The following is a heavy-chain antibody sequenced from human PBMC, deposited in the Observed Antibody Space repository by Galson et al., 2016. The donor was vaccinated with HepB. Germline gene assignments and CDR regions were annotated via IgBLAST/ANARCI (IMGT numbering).Heavy chain of an antibody. D-gene: IGHD6-13*01. Sequence: CAISGDSVSSSNVAWNWIRQSPSRGLEWLGRTNYWSKWRNDYAVSVKGRIIINPDISKNQFFLSLTSVTAADTAIYYCVRLGTAAAVANRRGSVYWSQGTRVTVSS. J-gene: IGHJ4*02. CDR2: TNYWSKWRN. CDR3: VRLGTAAAVANRRGSVY. V-gene: IGHV6-1*01. CDR1: GDSVSSSNVA.